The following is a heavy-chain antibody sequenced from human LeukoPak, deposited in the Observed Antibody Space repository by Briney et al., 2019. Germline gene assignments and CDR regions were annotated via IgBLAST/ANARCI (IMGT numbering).Heavy chain of an antibody. Sequence: GGSLRLSCAAPGFNFDDYAMHWVRQAPGKGLEWVSLISGDGDNIYYADSVKGRFTISRDNSENSLYLQMNSLGTEDTAIYYCAKDYDRTGYYFDYWGQGTLVTVSS. CDR1: GFNFDDYA. V-gene: IGHV3-43*02. D-gene: IGHD3-22*01. CDR3: AKDYDRTGYYFDY. CDR2: ISGDGDNI. J-gene: IGHJ4*02.